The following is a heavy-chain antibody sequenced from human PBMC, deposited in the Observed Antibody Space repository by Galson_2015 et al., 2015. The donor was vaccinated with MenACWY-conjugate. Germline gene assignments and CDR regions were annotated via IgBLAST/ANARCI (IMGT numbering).Heavy chain of an antibody. V-gene: IGHV3-74*03. Sequence: SLRLSCAASGFAFSNYCMHWVRQAPGKGLECVSRICAGGFSIMYGDSVRGRFTISRDDAENTLYLQMDSLRADDTAVYFCVRGSSGWRGMDIWGQGTTVTVSS. CDR3: VRGSSGWRGMDI. D-gene: IGHD6-19*01. CDR2: ICAGGFSI. CDR1: GFAFSNYC. J-gene: IGHJ6*02.